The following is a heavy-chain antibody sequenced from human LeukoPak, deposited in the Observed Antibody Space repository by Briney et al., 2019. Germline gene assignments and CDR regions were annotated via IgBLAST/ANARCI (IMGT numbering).Heavy chain of an antibody. CDR1: GYTFTSYY. CDR2: INPSGGST. CDR3: ARDRWHSGYYGKQLGY. Sequence: ASVKVSCKASGYTFTSYYIHWVRQAPGQGLEWMGIINPSGGSTSYAQKFQGRVTMTRDTSTSTVYMDLSSLRSEDTAVYYCARDRWHSGYYGKQLGYWGQGTLVTVSS. V-gene: IGHV1-46*01. J-gene: IGHJ4*02. D-gene: IGHD3-22*01.